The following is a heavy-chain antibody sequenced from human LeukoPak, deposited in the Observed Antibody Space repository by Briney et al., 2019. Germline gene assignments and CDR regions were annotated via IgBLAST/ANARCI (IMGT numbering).Heavy chain of an antibody. CDR3: ARESTDYGPPARKFDY. CDR2: IKRDGSEK. Sequence: GGSLRLSCAASRFTFTDYWMSWVRQVPGKELEWVANIKRDGSEKYYVDSVKGRFTISRDNAKNSLYLQMNSLRTEDTAVYYCARESTDYGPPARKFDYWGQGTLVIVSS. J-gene: IGHJ4*02. D-gene: IGHD4-17*01. CDR1: RFTFTDYW. V-gene: IGHV3-7*01.